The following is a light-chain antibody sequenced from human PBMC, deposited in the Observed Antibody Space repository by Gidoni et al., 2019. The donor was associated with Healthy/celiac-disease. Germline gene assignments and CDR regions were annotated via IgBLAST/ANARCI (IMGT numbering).Light chain of an antibody. CDR3: QQRSNWIT. Sequence: EIVLTQSPATLSLSPGERATLSCRASHRFSSYLAWYQQKPGQAPRLLIYDASNRATGIPARFSGSGSGTDFTLTISSLEPEDFAVYYCQQRSNWITFGQGTRLEIK. V-gene: IGKV3-11*01. CDR2: DAS. CDR1: HRFSSY. J-gene: IGKJ5*01.